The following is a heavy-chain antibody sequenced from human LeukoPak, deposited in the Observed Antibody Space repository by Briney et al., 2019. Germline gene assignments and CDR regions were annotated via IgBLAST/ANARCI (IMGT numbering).Heavy chain of an antibody. D-gene: IGHD3-9*01. J-gene: IGHJ3*02. CDR2: INPSGGST. CDR1: GYTFTSYY. V-gene: IGHV1-46*01. CDR3: AREGGYYDILTGYYYAFDI. Sequence: ASVKVSCKASGYTFTSYYMHWVRQAPGQGLEWMGIINPSGGSTSYAQKFQGRVTMTRDTSTSTVYMELSSLRSEDTAVYHCAREGGYYDILTGYYYAFDIWGQGTMVTVSS.